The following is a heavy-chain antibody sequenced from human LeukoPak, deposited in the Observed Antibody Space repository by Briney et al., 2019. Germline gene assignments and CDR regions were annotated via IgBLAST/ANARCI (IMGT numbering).Heavy chain of an antibody. CDR3: AREGSGWYRDYYYMDV. D-gene: IGHD6-19*01. V-gene: IGHV1-69*05. J-gene: IGHJ6*03. CDR2: IIPIFGTA. CDR1: GGTFISYA. Sequence: SVKVSCKASGGTFISYAISWVRQAPGQGLEWMGGIIPIFGTANYAQKFQGRVTITTDESTSTAYMELSSLRSEDTAVYYCAREGSGWYRDYYYMDVWGKGTTVTVSS.